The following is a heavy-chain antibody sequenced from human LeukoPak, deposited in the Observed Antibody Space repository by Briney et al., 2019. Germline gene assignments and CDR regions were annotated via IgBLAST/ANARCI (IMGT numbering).Heavy chain of an antibody. D-gene: IGHD2-15*01. CDR1: GGSISSYY. Sequence: SETLSLNCTVSGGSISSYYWSWIRQPPGKGLEWIGYIYYSGSTNYNPSLKSRVTISVDTSKNQFSLKLSSVTAADTAVYYCARHSTVVNGWPFDYWGQGTLVTVSS. V-gene: IGHV4-59*08. CDR2: IYYSGST. J-gene: IGHJ4*02. CDR3: ARHSTVVNGWPFDY.